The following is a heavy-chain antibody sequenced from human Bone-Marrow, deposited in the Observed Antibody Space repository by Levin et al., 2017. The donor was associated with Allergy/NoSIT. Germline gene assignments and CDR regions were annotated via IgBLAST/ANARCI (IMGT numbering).Heavy chain of an antibody. V-gene: IGHV3-7*02. CDR3: VRNTVSAAGDY. CDR2: IKPDGSEK. Sequence: ASVKVSCAASGFTFSSDWMTWVRQAPGKGLEWVANIKPDGSEKYYVDSVKGRFTISRDNAKNSLYLQMNSLRPEDTAVYYCVRNTVSAAGDYWGQGTLVTVSS. CDR1: GFTFSSDW. D-gene: IGHD2-2*01. J-gene: IGHJ4*02.